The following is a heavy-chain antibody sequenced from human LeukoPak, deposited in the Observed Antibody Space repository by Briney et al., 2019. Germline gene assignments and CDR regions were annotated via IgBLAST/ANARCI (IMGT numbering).Heavy chain of an antibody. V-gene: IGHV3-21*01. CDR3: TSKLGSSSSGY. CDR2: ISSTASDI. J-gene: IGHJ4*02. Sequence: GGSLRLSCAASGFTFSSYGMNWVRQAPGKGLEWVSFISSTASDIYYADSVRGRFTISRDNAKNSLYLQMNSLGADDKAIYYCTSKLGSSSSGYWGQGTLVTVSS. CDR1: GFTFSSYG. D-gene: IGHD6-6*01.